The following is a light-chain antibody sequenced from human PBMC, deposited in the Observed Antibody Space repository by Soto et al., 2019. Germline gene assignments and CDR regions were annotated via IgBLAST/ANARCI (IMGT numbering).Light chain of an antibody. CDR1: QSVSSN. Sequence: EIVMTQSPATLSVSPGERATLSCRASQSVSSNLAWYQQKPGQAPRLLIYGSSTWATGIPARFSGSGSGTEFTLIISSMQSEDFAVYYCQKYNNWVTFGPGTKVDI. CDR3: QKYNNWVT. V-gene: IGKV3-15*01. CDR2: GSS. J-gene: IGKJ3*01.